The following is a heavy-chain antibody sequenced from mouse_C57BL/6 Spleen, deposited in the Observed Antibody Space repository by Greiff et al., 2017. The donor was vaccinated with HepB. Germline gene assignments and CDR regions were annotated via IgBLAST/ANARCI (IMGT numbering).Heavy chain of an antibody. CDR3: AREVGLLRYWFAY. J-gene: IGHJ3*01. Sequence: EVQLQQSGPELVKPGASVKMSCKASGYTFTDYNMHWVKQSHGKSLEWIGYINPNNGGTSYNQKFKGKATLTVNKSSSTAYMELRSLTSEDSAVYYCAREVGLLRYWFAYWGQGTLVTVSA. CDR2: INPNNGGT. D-gene: IGHD1-1*01. V-gene: IGHV1-22*01. CDR1: GYTFTDYN.